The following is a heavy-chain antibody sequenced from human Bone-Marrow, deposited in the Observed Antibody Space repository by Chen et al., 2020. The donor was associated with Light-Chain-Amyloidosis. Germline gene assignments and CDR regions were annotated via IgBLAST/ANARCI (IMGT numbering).Heavy chain of an antibody. CDR2: IYSGGST. J-gene: IGHJ2*01. Sequence: EVQLVESGGGLIQPGGSLRLSCAASGFTVSDNYMSWVRQAPGKGLEWVSVIYSGGSTYYADSVKGRFTISRDNSKNTLYLQMNSLRAEDTAVYYCARDRGSDLSSHWYFDLWGRGTLVTVSS. CDR1: GFTVSDNY. D-gene: IGHD1-26*01. CDR3: ARDRGSDLSSHWYFDL. V-gene: IGHV3-53*01.